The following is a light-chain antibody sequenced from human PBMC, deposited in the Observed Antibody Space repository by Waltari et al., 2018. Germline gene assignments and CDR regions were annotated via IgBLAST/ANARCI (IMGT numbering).Light chain of an antibody. CDR3: QKYVNLPAT. J-gene: IGKJ1*01. CDR2: DAS. V-gene: IGKV3-20*01. Sequence: EIVLTQSPGTLSLSQGERATLSCRASQSVGKYFVWYQQKPGPAPRLLIYDASTRATGIPDRFNGSGSGTDFSLTISRLEPEDFAVYYCQKYVNLPATFGQGTRVEIK. CDR1: QSVGKY.